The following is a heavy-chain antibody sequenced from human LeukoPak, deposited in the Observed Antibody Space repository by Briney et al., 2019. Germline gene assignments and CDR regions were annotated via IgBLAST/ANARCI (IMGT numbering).Heavy chain of an antibody. Sequence: GGSLRLSCAASGFTFSSYWMSWVRQAPGKGLEWVANIKQDGSEKYYVDSVKGRFTISRDNAKNSLYLQLNSPRAEDTAVYYCARDKIVGATNFDDWGQGTLVTVSS. CDR2: IKQDGSEK. D-gene: IGHD1-26*01. CDR3: ARDKIVGATNFDD. CDR1: GFTFSSYW. J-gene: IGHJ4*02. V-gene: IGHV3-7*01.